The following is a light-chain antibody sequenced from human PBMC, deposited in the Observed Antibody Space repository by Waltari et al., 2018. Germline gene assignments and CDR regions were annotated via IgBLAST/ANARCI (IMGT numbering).Light chain of an antibody. CDR1: QDSRNW. Sequence: DIQLIQSPSTLSASVGDRVTIRCRASQDSRNWLAWCQQKPGEAPKLLIYDASTLKTGVPSRISGSGSGTDFTLTINGLQPDDFATYYCQQYDSYPYTFGQGTRLEI. CDR3: QQYDSYPYT. CDR2: DAS. V-gene: IGKV1-5*01. J-gene: IGKJ2*01.